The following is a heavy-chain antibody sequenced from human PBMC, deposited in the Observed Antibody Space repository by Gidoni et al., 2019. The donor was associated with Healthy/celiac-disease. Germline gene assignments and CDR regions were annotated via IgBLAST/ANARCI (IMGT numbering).Heavy chain of an antibody. CDR3: ARGPHLSHLARLWYNWFDP. V-gene: IGHV4-34*01. J-gene: IGHJ5*02. CDR1: GGSFSGYY. CDR2: INHSGST. D-gene: IGHD2-21*01. Sequence: QVQLQQWGAGLLKPSETLSLTCAVYGGSFSGYYWSWIRQPPGKGLEWIGEINHSGSTNYNPSLKSRVTISVDTSKNQFSLKLSSVTAADTAVYYCARGPHLSHLARLWYNWFDPWGQGTLVTVSS.